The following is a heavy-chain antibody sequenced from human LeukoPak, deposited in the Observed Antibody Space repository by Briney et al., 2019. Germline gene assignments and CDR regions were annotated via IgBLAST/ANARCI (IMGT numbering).Heavy chain of an antibody. V-gene: IGHV3-30*02. CDR2: ISYDGSDE. D-gene: IGHD6-19*01. Sequence: GGALRLSCAASGFTFSSYGMHWVRQAPGKGLEWVAFISYDGSDEDYADSVKGRFSISRDNSKNTLYMQMNSLRSEDTALYYCAKDQCSSAAWLSCRYFDYWGQGTLVTVSS. CDR3: AKDQCSSAAWLSCRYFDY. CDR1: GFTFSSYG. J-gene: IGHJ4*02.